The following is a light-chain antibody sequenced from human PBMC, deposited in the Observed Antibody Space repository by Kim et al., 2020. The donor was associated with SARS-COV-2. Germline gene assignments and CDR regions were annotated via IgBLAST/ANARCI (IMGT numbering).Light chain of an antibody. CDR2: RDS. CDR3: QAWDSGDVV. Sequence: SVSPGQTASITCSGDKLGDKYTCWYQQKPGQSPVLVIYRDSKRPSGIPERFSGSNSGSTATLTISGTQAMDGADYYCQAWDSGDVVFGGGTQLTVL. CDR1: KLGDKY. V-gene: IGLV3-1*01. J-gene: IGLJ2*01.